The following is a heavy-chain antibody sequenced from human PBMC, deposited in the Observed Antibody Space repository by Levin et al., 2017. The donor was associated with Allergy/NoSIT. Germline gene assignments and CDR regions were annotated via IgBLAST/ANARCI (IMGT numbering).Heavy chain of an antibody. CDR2: IKQDGSEK. CDR3: ARSAVGVAADFDY. V-gene: IGHV3-7*01. CDR1: GFTFSSYW. Sequence: GESLKISCAASGFTFSSYWMSWVRQAPGKGLEWVANIKQDGSEKYYVDSVKGRFTISRDNAKNSLYLQMNSLRAEDTAVYYCARSAVGVAADFDYWGQGTLVTVSS. J-gene: IGHJ4*02. D-gene: IGHD2-15*01.